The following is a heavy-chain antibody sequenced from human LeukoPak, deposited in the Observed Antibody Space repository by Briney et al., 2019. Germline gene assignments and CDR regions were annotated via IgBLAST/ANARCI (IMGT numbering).Heavy chain of an antibody. CDR2: IIPIFGTA. CDR1: AGTFSSYA. CDR3: ARGGCSSTSCYYGY. Sequence: ASVKVSCKASAGTFSSYAISWVRQAPGRRLEWMGGIIPIFGTANYAQKFQGRVTITADESTSTAYMELSSLRAEDTSVYYCARGGCSSTSCYYGYWGQGTLVTVSS. J-gene: IGHJ4*02. D-gene: IGHD2-2*01. V-gene: IGHV1-69*01.